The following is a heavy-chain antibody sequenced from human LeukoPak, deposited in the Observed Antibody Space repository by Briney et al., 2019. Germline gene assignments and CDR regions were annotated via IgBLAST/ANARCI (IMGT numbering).Heavy chain of an antibody. Sequence: GASVKVSCKASGYTFTSYGISWVRQAPGQGLEWLGWISAYNGNTNYAQKLQGRVTMTTDTSTSTAYMELRSLRSDDTAVYYCARTTWIRLWPTGYYYFDYWGQGTLVTVSS. D-gene: IGHD5-18*01. V-gene: IGHV1-18*01. J-gene: IGHJ4*02. CDR1: GYTFTSYG. CDR3: ARTTWIRLWPTGYYYFDY. CDR2: ISAYNGNT.